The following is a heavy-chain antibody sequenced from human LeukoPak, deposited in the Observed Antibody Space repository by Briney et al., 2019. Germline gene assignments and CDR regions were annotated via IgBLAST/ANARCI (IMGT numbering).Heavy chain of an antibody. D-gene: IGHD1-26*01. CDR3: VTEVSGSFPT. J-gene: IGHJ4*02. V-gene: IGHV3-30*02. CDR2: IRYDGSNK. Sequence: GGSLRLSCAASGFTFSSYGMHWVRQAPGKGLEWVAFIRYDGSNKYYADSVKGRFTISRDDSDDTLYLQMNSLKSEDTAVYYCVTEVSGSFPTWGQGTLVTVSS. CDR1: GFTFSSYG.